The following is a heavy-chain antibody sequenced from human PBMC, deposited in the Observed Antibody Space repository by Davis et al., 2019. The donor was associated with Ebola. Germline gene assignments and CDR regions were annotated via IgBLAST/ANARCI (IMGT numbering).Heavy chain of an antibody. CDR3: AKSTLYDSSGYYYGDAFDI. CDR1: GFTFSSYG. V-gene: IGHV3-30*02. D-gene: IGHD3-22*01. J-gene: IGHJ3*02. Sequence: GESLKISCAASGFTFSSYGMHWVRQAPGKGLEWVAFIRYDGSNKYYADSVKGRFTISRDNSKNTLYLQMNSLRAEDTAGYYCAKSTLYDSSGYYYGDAFDIWGQGTMVTVSS. CDR2: IRYDGSNK.